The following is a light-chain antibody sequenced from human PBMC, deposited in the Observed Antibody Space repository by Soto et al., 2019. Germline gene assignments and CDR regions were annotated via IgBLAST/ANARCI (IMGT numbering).Light chain of an antibody. J-gene: IGLJ2*01. V-gene: IGLV4-60*03. CDR2: VERSGSY. CDR1: SGYSTYI. Sequence: QSVLTQSSSACASLRSSVKLTCTLSSGYSTYIIAWHQQQPGKAPRYLMKVERSGSYNKGSGVPDRFSGSSSGADRYLTISNLQSEDEADYYCETWDSNTFVVFGGGTKLTVL. CDR3: ETWDSNTFVV.